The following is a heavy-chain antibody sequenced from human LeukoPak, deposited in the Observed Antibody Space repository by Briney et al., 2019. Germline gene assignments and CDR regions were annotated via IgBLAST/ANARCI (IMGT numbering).Heavy chain of an antibody. Sequence: GASVKVSCKASGYTFTSYGISWVRQAPGQGLEWMGWISAYNGNTNYAQKLQGRVTMTTDTSTSTAYMELRSLRSDDTAVYYCARGGLYDSSGYSPYYFDYWGQGTLVTVSS. CDR1: GYTFTSYG. V-gene: IGHV1-18*01. D-gene: IGHD3-22*01. CDR2: ISAYNGNT. CDR3: ARGGLYDSSGYSPYYFDY. J-gene: IGHJ4*02.